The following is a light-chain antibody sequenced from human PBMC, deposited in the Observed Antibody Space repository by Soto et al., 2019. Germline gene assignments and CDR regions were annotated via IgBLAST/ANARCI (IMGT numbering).Light chain of an antibody. V-gene: IGKV3-11*01. J-gene: IGKJ5*01. CDR2: DAS. CDR3: QQRSNWQIT. Sequence: DIVMTQTPLSLSVTPGQPATLSCRASQSVSSNLAWYQQKPGQAPRLLIYDASNRATGIPARFSGSGSGTDLALTISRLEPEDFAVYYCQQRSNWQITIGQGTRLEIK. CDR1: QSVSSN.